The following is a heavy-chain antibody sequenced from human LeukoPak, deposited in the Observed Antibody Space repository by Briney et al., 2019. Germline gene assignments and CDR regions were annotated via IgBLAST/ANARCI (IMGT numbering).Heavy chain of an antibody. J-gene: IGHJ4*02. CDR1: GYTFTGYY. V-gene: IGHV1-2*02. Sequence: ASVKVSCKASGYTFTGYYIHWVRQAPGQGLEWMGWINPNSDGTDYAQKFQGRVTMTSDASINTAYMELSRLTSDDTAMYYCARGVTWWEQRRYFDFWGQGTLATVSS. CDR2: INPNSDGT. D-gene: IGHD1-26*01. CDR3: ARGVTWWEQRRYFDF.